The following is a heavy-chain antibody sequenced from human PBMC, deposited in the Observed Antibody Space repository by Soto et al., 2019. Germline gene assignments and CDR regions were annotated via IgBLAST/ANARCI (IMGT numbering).Heavy chain of an antibody. CDR3: ARERSAATFGGNWFDP. Sequence: QVQLQESGPGLVKPSQTLSLTCTVSGGSISSGGYYWSWIRQHPGKGLEWIGYIYYSGSTYYNPSLKSGVTISVVTSKNQFSLKLSSVTAADTAVYYCARERSAATFGGNWFDPWGQGTLVTVSS. J-gene: IGHJ5*02. V-gene: IGHV4-31*03. CDR1: GGSISSGGYY. CDR2: IYYSGST. D-gene: IGHD3-16*01.